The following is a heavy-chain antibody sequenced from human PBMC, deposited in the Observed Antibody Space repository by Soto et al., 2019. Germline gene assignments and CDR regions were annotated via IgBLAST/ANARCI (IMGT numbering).Heavy chain of an antibody. D-gene: IGHD5-18*01. CDR3: ARGFPLWFKN. J-gene: IGHJ4*02. V-gene: IGHV1-3*05. CDR2: INAGNGNT. Sequence: QVRLVQSGAEEKKTGATVKVSCKASGYTFTSYAMDWVRQAPGQRLEWMGWINAGNGNTKYSQKFKGRVSITKNTASSTAYMELSSLRSEATAVYYCARGFPLWFKNWGEGTMVTVSS. CDR1: GYTFTSYA.